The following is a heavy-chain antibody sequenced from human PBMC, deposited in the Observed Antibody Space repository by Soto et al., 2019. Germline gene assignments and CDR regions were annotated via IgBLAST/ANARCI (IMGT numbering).Heavy chain of an antibody. CDR2: IYYSGST. CDR1: GGSISSSY. D-gene: IGHD6-13*01. V-gene: IGHV4-59*01. Sequence: SETLSLPCTVSGGSISSSYWSWNRQPPGKGLEWIGYIYYSGSTSYSPSLKSRVTISVDTAKNQCSLKLSSGTAADTAVYYCARVRKQQLASGYWGQGTRFTVSS. J-gene: IGHJ4*02. CDR3: ARVRKQQLASGY.